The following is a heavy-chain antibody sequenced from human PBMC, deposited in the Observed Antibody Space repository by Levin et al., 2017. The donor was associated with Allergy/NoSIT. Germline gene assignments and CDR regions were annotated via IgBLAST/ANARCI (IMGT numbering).Heavy chain of an antibody. CDR3: ARARDDYGDYVVGYYYYGMDV. J-gene: IGHJ6*02. CDR1: GGTFSSYA. V-gene: IGHV1-69*13. CDR2: IIPIFGTA. D-gene: IGHD4-17*01. Sequence: SVKVSCKASGGTFSSYAISWVRQAPGQGLEWMGGIIPIFGTANYAQKFQGRVTITADESTSTAYMELSSLRSEDTAVYYCARARDDYGDYVVGYYYYGMDVWGQGTTVTVSS.